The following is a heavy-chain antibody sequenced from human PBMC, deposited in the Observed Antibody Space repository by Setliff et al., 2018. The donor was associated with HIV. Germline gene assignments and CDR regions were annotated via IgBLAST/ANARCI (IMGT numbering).Heavy chain of an antibody. D-gene: IGHD3-10*01. CDR3: ARGALLAVFDFDH. CDR2: INVGKGDT. J-gene: IGHJ4*01. CDR1: GYTFTTYS. V-gene: IGHV1-3*01. Sequence: ASVKVSCKASGYTFTTYSIHWVRQAPGQRLEWMGWINVGKGDTKYSQELQGIITLTTDPSANPAYMELSSLRSDDTAVYFCARGALLAVFDFDHWGHGTLVTVSS.